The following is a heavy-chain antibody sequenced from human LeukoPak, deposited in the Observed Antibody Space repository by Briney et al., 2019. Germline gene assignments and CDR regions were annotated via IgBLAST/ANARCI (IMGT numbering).Heavy chain of an antibody. CDR1: GFTFSNAW. J-gene: IGHJ4*02. V-gene: IGHV3-15*01. CDR2: IKSKTAGGTT. D-gene: IGHD4-17*01. Sequence: GGSLRLSCAASGFTFSNAWMSWVRQAPGKGLEWVGRIKSKTAGGTTDYADPVKGRFTISRDDSKDTLYLEMNSLKTEDTAVYYCATEYYGAYNYWGQGTLVTVSS. CDR3: ATEYYGAYNY.